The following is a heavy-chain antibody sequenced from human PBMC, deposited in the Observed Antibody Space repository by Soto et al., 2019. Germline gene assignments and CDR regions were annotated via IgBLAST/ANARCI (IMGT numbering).Heavy chain of an antibody. Sequence: SETLSLTCTVSGGSISSGGYYWSWIRQHPGKGLEWIGYIYYSGSTYYNPSLKSRVTISVDTSKNQFSLKLSSVTAADTAVYYCARESSSWPPYYFDYWGQGTLVTVSS. CDR3: ARESSSWPPYYFDY. CDR1: GGSISSGGYY. D-gene: IGHD6-13*01. CDR2: IYYSGST. V-gene: IGHV4-31*03. J-gene: IGHJ4*02.